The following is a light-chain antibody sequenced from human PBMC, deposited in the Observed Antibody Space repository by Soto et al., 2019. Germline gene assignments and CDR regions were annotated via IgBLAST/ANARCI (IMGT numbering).Light chain of an antibody. CDR2: DAS. CDR1: QSISSW. Sequence: DIQMTQSPSTLSASVGDRVTITCRASQSISSWLAWYQQKPGKAPKLLIYDASSLESGVPSRFSGSGSGTEFTLTISSLQPDDFATYYCQQYNSFSLTFGGGTKVVIK. V-gene: IGKV1-5*01. J-gene: IGKJ4*01. CDR3: QQYNSFSLT.